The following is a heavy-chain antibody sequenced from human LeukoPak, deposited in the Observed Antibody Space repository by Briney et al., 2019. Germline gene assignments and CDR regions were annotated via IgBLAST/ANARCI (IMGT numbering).Heavy chain of an antibody. CDR3: ARQYPGGYYDSRGYGDY. D-gene: IGHD3-22*01. Sequence: GESLKISCKGSGYSFGNYWIAWVRQMPGKGLEWMGIIYPDDSETRYSPSFQGQVTISADKSISTAYLQWSSLKASDTAMYYCARQYPGGYYDSRGYGDYCGQGTLVSVSS. CDR2: IYPDDSET. J-gene: IGHJ4*02. V-gene: IGHV5-51*01. CDR1: GYSFGNYW.